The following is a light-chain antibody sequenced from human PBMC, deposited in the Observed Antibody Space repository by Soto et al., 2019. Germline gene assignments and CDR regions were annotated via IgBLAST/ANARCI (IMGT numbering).Light chain of an antibody. Sequence: ALTQPPSASATPGQRVTISCSGSNSNIGTNTVNWYQQLPGTAPRLLIYTNNQRPSGVPQRFSGSKTGTSASLAIGGLQSEDGADYYCAAWDDSLGAYVFGTGTKVTVL. V-gene: IGLV1-44*01. CDR3: AAWDDSLGAYV. J-gene: IGLJ1*01. CDR2: TNN. CDR1: NSNIGTNT.